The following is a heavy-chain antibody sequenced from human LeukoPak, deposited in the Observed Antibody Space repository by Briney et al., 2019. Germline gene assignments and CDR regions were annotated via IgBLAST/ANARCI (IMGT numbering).Heavy chain of an antibody. CDR2: IIPIFGTA. CDR1: GGTFSSYA. CDR3: ARENDFWSGYDY. J-gene: IGHJ4*02. Sequence: SVKVSCKASGGTFSSYAISWVRQAPGQGLEWMGGIIPIFGTANYAQKFQGRVTITADESTSTAYMELSSLRSEDTAVYYCARENDFWSGYDYWGQGTLVTVSS. D-gene: IGHD3-3*01. V-gene: IGHV1-69*13.